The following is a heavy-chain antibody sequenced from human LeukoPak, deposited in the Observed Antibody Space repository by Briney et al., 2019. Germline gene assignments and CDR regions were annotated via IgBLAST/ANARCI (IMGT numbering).Heavy chain of an antibody. J-gene: IGHJ4*02. Sequence: VGSLRLSRAASGFTFNRDWTAWVRQAPGKGLEWVSSISSSSSYIYYADSVKGRFTISRDNAKNSLYLQTNSLRAEDTAVYYCARDEGANRNDGYFDYWGQGTLVTVSS. CDR2: ISSSSSYI. V-gene: IGHV3-21*01. CDR3: ARDEGANRNDGYFDY. D-gene: IGHD1-20*01. CDR1: GFTFNRDW.